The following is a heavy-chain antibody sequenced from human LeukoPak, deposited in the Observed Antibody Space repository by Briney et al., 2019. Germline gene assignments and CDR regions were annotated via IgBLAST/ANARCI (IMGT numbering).Heavy chain of an antibody. D-gene: IGHD3-22*01. CDR1: GYTFTSYA. CDR3: AREFDSSGDAFDI. CDR2: INAGNGNT. Sequence: ASVKVSCKASGYTFTSYAMHWVRQAPGQRLEWMGWINAGNGNTKYSQKFQGRVTITRDTSASTAYMELSSLRSEDTAVYYCAREFDSSGDAFDIWGQGTMVTVSS. J-gene: IGHJ3*02. V-gene: IGHV1-3*01.